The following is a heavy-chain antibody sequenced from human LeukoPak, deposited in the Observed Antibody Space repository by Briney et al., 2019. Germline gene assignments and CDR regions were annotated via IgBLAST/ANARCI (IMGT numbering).Heavy chain of an antibody. CDR2: ISGGGSTT. V-gene: IGHV3-23*01. Sequence: PGGSLRLSCAASGFTFSNYAMSWVRQAPGKGLEWVSAISGGGSTTYYADSVKGRFTISRDNSKNTLYLQMSSLRAEDTALYYCAKDSNYGSDYYFDYWGQGTLVTVSS. CDR1: GFTFSNYA. J-gene: IGHJ4*02. D-gene: IGHD3-10*01. CDR3: AKDSNYGSDYYFDY.